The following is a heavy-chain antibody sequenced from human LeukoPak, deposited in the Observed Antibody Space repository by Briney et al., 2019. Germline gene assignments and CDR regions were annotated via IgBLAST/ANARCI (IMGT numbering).Heavy chain of an antibody. CDR1: SDSISSYY. Sequence: SGTLSLTCAVSSDSISSYYWSWIRQPPGEGLEWIGFIHYSGYTNYNPSLKSRVTISLDTSKNHFSLKLSSVTAADTAVYYCARDRSGYFDSSGYYVGYFDLWGRGTLVTVSS. V-gene: IGHV4-59*01. D-gene: IGHD3-22*01. J-gene: IGHJ2*01. CDR2: IHYSGYT. CDR3: ARDRSGYFDSSGYYVGYFDL.